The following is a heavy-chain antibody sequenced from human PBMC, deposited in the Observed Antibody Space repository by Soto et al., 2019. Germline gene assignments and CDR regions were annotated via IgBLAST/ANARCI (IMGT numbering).Heavy chain of an antibody. V-gene: IGHV4-39*01. D-gene: IGHD6-19*01. CDR1: GGSISSSSYY. J-gene: IGHJ4*02. Sequence: SQTLSLTCTVSGGSISSSSYYWGWIRQPPGKGLEWIGSIYYSGSTYYNPSLKSRVTISVDTSKNQFSLKLSSVTAADTAVYYCAGAIAVAGKPTPHVDYWGQGTLVTVSS. CDR3: AGAIAVAGKPTPHVDY. CDR2: IYYSGST.